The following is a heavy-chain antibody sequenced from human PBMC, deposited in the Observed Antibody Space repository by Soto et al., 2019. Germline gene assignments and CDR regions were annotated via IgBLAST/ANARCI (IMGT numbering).Heavy chain of an antibody. CDR2: IYYSGST. V-gene: IGHV4-31*03. CDR1: GGSISSGGYY. CDR3: ARGLDYYYGMDV. Sequence: SETLSLTCTVSGGSISSGGYYWSWIRQHPGKGLEWIGYIYYSGSTYYNPSLKSRVTISVDTSKNQFSLKPSSVTAADTAVYYCARGLDYYYGMDVWGQGTTVTVSS. J-gene: IGHJ6*02.